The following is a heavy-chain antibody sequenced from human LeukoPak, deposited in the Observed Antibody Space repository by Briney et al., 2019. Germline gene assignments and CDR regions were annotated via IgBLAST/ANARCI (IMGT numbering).Heavy chain of an antibody. CDR1: GFTFSSYA. D-gene: IGHD1-26*01. CDR2: ISYDGSNK. CDR3: ANDSLSGSEDY. Sequence: GGSLRLSCAASGFTFSSYAMHWVRQAPGKGLEWVAVISYDGSNKYYADSVKGRFTISRDNSKNTLYLQMNSLRAEDTAVYYCANDSLSGSEDYWGQGTLVTVSS. J-gene: IGHJ4*02. V-gene: IGHV3-30*04.